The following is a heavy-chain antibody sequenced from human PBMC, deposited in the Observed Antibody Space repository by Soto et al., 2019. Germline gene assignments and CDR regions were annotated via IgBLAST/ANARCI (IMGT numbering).Heavy chain of an antibody. J-gene: IGHJ3*02. CDR2: ISAYNGNT. Sequence: ASVKVSCKGCSYTFTSYGISWVVQAPGQGLEWMGWISAYNGNTNYAQKLQGRVTMTTDTSTSTAYMELRSLRPDDTAVYYCALGYFDWHDAFDIWGQGTMVTV. D-gene: IGHD3-9*01. CDR3: ALGYFDWHDAFDI. V-gene: IGHV1-18*04. CDR1: SYTFTSYG.